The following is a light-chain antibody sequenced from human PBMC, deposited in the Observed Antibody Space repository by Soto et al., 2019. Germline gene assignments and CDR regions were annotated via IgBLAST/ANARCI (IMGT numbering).Light chain of an antibody. J-gene: IGKJ1*01. CDR2: GAS. Sequence: EIVITQSPATLSVSPGERATLSCRASQSVSSNLAWYQQKPGQAPRLLIYGASTRATGIPARFSGSGSGTEFTLNISSLQSEDFAVYYCQQYNNWPLTFGQGTKVDI. CDR3: QQYNNWPLT. V-gene: IGKV3-15*01. CDR1: QSVSSN.